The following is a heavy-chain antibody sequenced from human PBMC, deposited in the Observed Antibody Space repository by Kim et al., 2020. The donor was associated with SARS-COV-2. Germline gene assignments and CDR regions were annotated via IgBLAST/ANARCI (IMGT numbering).Heavy chain of an antibody. CDR2: STI. CDR3: ARDQGGSSNP. V-gene: IGHV3-48*01. J-gene: IGHJ5*02. D-gene: IGHD2-15*01. Sequence: STILSGDAWKGRFTISRKNAKNSLYLHMNSLRAEDTAVYYCARDQGGSSNPWGQGTLVTVSS.